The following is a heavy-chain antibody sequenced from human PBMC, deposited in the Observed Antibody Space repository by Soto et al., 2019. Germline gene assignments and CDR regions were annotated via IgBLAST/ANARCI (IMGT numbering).Heavy chain of an antibody. J-gene: IGHJ6*02. CDR3: ARRNHPQGHGMDV. Sequence: SETLSLTCAVYGGSFSGYYWSWIRQPPGKGLEWIGEINHSGSTNYNPSLKSRVTISVDTSKNQFSLKLSSVTAADTAVHYCARRNHPQGHGMDVWGQGTTVTVSS. CDR1: GGSFSGYY. V-gene: IGHV4-34*01. CDR2: INHSGST.